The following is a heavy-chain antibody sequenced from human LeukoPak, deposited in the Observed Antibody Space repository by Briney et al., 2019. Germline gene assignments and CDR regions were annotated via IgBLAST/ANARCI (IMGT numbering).Heavy chain of an antibody. CDR2: IYYSRNT. CDR1: GGSISSGGYY. Sequence: PSQTLSLTCTVSGGSISSGGYYWSWIRQPPGKGLEWIGYIYYSRNTNYNPSLKSRVTISTDTSKNQFSLKLSSVTAADTAVYYCARGTYYYGSGSSHRFDSWGQGTLVTVSS. V-gene: IGHV4-61*08. D-gene: IGHD3-10*01. J-gene: IGHJ4*02. CDR3: ARGTYYYGSGSSHRFDS.